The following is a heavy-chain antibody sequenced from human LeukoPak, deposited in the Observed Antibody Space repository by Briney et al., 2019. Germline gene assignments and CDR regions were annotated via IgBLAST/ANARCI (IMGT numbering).Heavy chain of an antibody. CDR1: GFTFSTYW. V-gene: IGHV3-7*05. CDR3: ARAAAGYYFDY. CDR2: IKQDGGEK. Sequence: GGSLRLSCVASGFTFSTYWMSWVRQAPGKGLEWVANIKQDGGEKNYVDSVKGRFTISRDNAKSSLYLQMNSLRAEDTAVYYCARAAAGYYFDYWGQGTLVTVSS. D-gene: IGHD6-13*01. J-gene: IGHJ4*02.